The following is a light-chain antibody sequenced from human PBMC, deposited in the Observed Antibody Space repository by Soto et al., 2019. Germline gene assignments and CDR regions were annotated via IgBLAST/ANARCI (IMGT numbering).Light chain of an antibody. V-gene: IGLV2-11*01. J-gene: IGLJ3*02. CDR2: DVG. CDR3: CSYAGAYTHWV. Sequence: QSALTQPRSVSGSPGQSVTISCTGTSSDIGAYNYVSWYQKYPGKAPKLMIYDVGKRPSGVPDRFSGSKSGNTASLTISGLQAEDEADYYCCSYAGAYTHWVFGGGTKVTVL. CDR1: SSDIGAYNY.